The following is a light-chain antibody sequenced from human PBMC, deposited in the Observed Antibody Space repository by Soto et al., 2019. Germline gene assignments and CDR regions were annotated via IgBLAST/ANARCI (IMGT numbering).Light chain of an antibody. CDR2: DVS. V-gene: IGLV2-14*01. CDR1: NSDVGGYNY. CDR3: SSYTRSSRYV. Sequence: QSALTQPASVSGSPGQSITISCTGTNSDVGGYNYVSWYQQHPGKAPKLMIYDVSNRPSGVSDRFSGSKSGNTASLTISGLQAEDEADYYCSSYTRSSRYVFGTGTKLTVL. J-gene: IGLJ1*01.